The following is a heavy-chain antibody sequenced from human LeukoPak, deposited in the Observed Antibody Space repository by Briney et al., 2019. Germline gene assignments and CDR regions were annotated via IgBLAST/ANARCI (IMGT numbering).Heavy chain of an antibody. V-gene: IGHV1-69*01. D-gene: IGHD3-22*01. CDR1: GGTFSRYT. Sequence: SVKVSCKASGGTFSRYTISWVRQAPGQGLEWMGGIIPMFGRANYAQKFQGRLTITADESSTTAYMELSSLRSEDTAVYYCATDASIYDSRGYYYLWWGQGTLVTVSS. J-gene: IGHJ4*02. CDR3: ATDASIYDSRGYYYLW. CDR2: IIPMFGRA.